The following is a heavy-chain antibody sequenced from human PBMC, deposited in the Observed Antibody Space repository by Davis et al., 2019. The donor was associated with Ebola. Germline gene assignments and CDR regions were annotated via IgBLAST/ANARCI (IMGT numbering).Heavy chain of an antibody. CDR3: ASENYDYGDYFDY. CDR1: GGSISSSNW. D-gene: IGHD4-17*01. Sequence: GSLRLSCAVSGGSISSSNWWSWVRQPPGKGLEWIGEIYHSGSTNYNPPPKSRVTISVDKSKNQFSLKLSSVTAADTAVYYCASENYDYGDYFDYWGQGTLVTVSS. J-gene: IGHJ4*02. V-gene: IGHV4-4*02. CDR2: IYHSGST.